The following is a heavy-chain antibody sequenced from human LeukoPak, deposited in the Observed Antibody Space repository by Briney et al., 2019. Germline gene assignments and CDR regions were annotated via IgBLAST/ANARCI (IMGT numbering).Heavy chain of an antibody. CDR1: GFTVSSNY. Sequence: GSLRLSCAASGFTVSSNYMSWVRQPPGKGLEWIGSIYYSGSTYYNPSLKSRVTISVDTSKNQFSLKLSSVTAADTAVYYCARDNSGWYNNWFDPWGQGTLVTVSS. CDR2: IYYSGST. D-gene: IGHD6-19*01. V-gene: IGHV4-39*02. J-gene: IGHJ5*02. CDR3: ARDNSGWYNNWFDP.